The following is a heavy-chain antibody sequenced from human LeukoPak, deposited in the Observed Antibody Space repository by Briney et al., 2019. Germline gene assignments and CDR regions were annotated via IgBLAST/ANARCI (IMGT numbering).Heavy chain of an antibody. V-gene: IGHV1-46*01. CDR2: INPSGGST. CDR3: ARRMVRGVIPNYFDY. CDR1: GYTFTSYY. J-gene: IGHJ4*02. D-gene: IGHD3-10*01. Sequence: ASVKVSCKASGYTFTSYYMHWVRQAPGQGLEWMGIINPSGGSTSYAQKFQGRVTMTRDTSTSTVYMELSSLRSEDTAVYYCARRMVRGVIPNYFDYWGQGTLVTVSS.